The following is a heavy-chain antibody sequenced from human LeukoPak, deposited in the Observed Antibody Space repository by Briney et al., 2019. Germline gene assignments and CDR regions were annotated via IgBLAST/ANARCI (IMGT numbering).Heavy chain of an antibody. V-gene: IGHV3-66*01. Sequence: GGSLRLSCAASGFTVSSNHMSWVRQAPGKGLEWASVIYSGGSTYYADSVKGRFTISRDNSKNTLYLQMNSLRAEDTAVYYCARGTRDSSGSYYYYYYGMDVWGQGTTVTVSS. CDR1: GFTVSSNH. CDR3: ARGTRDSSGSYYYYYYGMDV. J-gene: IGHJ6*02. D-gene: IGHD6-19*01. CDR2: IYSGGST.